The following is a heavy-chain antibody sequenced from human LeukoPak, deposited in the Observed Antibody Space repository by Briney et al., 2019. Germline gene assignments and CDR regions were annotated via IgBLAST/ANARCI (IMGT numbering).Heavy chain of an antibody. D-gene: IGHD3-16*01. CDR3: AKGGGGVLAS. CDR1: GFTFSTYS. Sequence: PGGSLRLSCAASGFTFSTYSMSWVRQAPGKVLEWVSSISGSGGNTYYADSVKGGFTISRDNSRNTVFLQMNSLKADDTAVYYCAKGGGGVLASWGQGTLVTVSS. CDR2: ISGSGGNT. J-gene: IGHJ4*02. V-gene: IGHV3-23*01.